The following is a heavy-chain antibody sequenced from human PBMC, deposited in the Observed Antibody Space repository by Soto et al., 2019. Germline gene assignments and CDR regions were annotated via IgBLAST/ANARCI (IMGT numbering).Heavy chain of an antibody. D-gene: IGHD6-6*01. V-gene: IGHV1-2*04. J-gene: IGHJ2*01. Sequence: ASVKVSCKASGYTFTGYYMHWVRQAPGQGLEWMGWINPNSGGTNYAQKFQGWVTMTRDTSISTAYMELSRLRSDDTAVYYCARGSIAARRLGNWYFDLWGRGTLVTVSS. CDR1: GYTFTGYY. CDR3: ARGSIAARRLGNWYFDL. CDR2: INPNSGGT.